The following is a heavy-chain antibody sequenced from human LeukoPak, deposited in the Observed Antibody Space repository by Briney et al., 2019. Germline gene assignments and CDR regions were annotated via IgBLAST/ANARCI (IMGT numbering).Heavy chain of an antibody. CDR1: GFTFSSYA. J-gene: IGHJ4*02. V-gene: IGHV3-30*04. CDR3: ARCVRSGYYYYFDY. CDR2: ISYDGSSK. Sequence: PGGSLRLSCAASGFTFSSYAMPWVRQAPGKGLEWVAVISYDGSSKYYADSVKGRFTISRDNSKNTLYLQMNSLRAEDTAVYYCARCVRSGYYYYFDYWGQGTLVTVSS. D-gene: IGHD3-22*01.